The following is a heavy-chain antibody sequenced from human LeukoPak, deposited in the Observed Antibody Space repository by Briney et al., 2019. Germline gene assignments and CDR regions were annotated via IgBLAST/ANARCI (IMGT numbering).Heavy chain of an antibody. CDR1: GFTFSSYG. J-gene: IGHJ3*02. D-gene: IGHD3-22*01. Sequence: GRSLRLSCAASGFTFSSYGMHWVRQAPGKGLECVAVISYDGSNKYYADSVKGRFTISRDNSKNTLYLQMNSLRAEDTAVYYCAKDRGDYYDSSGYYSGGFDIWGQGTMVTVSS. CDR3: AKDRGDYYDSSGYYSGGFDI. CDR2: ISYDGSNK. V-gene: IGHV3-30*18.